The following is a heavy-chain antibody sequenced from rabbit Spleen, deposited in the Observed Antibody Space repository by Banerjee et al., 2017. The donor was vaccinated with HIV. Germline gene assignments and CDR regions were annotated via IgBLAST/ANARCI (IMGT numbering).Heavy chain of an antibody. CDR1: GFSFSVGYH. V-gene: IGHV1S45*01. D-gene: IGHD6-1*01. CDR2: IGVGSSGSI. CDR3: ARDDSRYYGYGNPDL. Sequence: QEQLVESGGGLVKPEGSLTLTCTASGFSFSVGYHMCWVRQAPGKGLEWIACIGVGSSGSIDYASWAKGRFTISKTSSTTVTLQMTSLTVADTATYFCARDDSRYYGYGNPDLWGPGTLVTVS. J-gene: IGHJ4*01.